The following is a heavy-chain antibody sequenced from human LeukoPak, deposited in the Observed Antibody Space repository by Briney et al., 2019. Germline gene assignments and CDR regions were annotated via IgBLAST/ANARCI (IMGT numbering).Heavy chain of an antibody. Sequence: SVKVSRKASGGTFSSYAISWVRQAPGQGLEWMGGIIPIFGTANYAQKFQGRVTITADESTSTAYMELSSLRSEDTAVYYCARYHSSGYYLGGFDYWGQGTLVTVSS. CDR2: IIPIFGTA. CDR1: GGTFSSYA. D-gene: IGHD3-22*01. V-gene: IGHV1-69*13. J-gene: IGHJ4*02. CDR3: ARYHSSGYYLGGFDY.